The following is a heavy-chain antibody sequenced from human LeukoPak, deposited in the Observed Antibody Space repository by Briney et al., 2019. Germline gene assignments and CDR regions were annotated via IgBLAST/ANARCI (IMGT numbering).Heavy chain of an antibody. CDR1: GFTFSTYG. CDR2: IWYDGSNK. V-gene: IGHV3-33*03. Sequence: GGSLRLSCAASGFTFSTYGMHWVRQAPGKGLEWVTVIWYDGSNKYYADSVKGRFTISRDNAKNSLYLQMNSLRAEDTAIYYCAKDNYYGSGYYFDYWGQGTLVTVSS. CDR3: AKDNYYGSGYYFDY. D-gene: IGHD3-10*01. J-gene: IGHJ4*02.